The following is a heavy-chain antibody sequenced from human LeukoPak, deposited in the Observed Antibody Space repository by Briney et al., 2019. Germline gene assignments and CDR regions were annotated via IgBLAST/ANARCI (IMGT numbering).Heavy chain of an antibody. CDR1: EFTFSSYS. V-gene: IGHV3-48*01. CDR3: ARDRTGDSSGCFDY. Sequence: PGGSLRLSCAASEFTFSSYSMNWVRQAPGKGLEWVSYITNSGNSKSYADSVKGRFTISRDNTKNSLYLQMNGLRAEDTAVYYCARDRTGDSSGCFDYWGQGTLVTVSS. CDR2: ITNSGNSK. J-gene: IGHJ4*02. D-gene: IGHD6-19*01.